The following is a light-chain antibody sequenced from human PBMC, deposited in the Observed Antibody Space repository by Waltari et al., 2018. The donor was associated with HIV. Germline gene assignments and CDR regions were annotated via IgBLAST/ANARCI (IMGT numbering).Light chain of an antibody. V-gene: IGLV6-57*03. Sequence: NFMLTQPPSVSESPGKTVTISCTRSSGRIARNYVQWYQQLPGSAPTTVIYEDNQRPSGVPDRFSGSIDSSSNSASLTISGLTTEDEADFYCQSYDSSKGDWVFGGGTKLTVL. J-gene: IGLJ3*02. CDR3: QSYDSSKGDWV. CDR1: SGRIARNY. CDR2: EDN.